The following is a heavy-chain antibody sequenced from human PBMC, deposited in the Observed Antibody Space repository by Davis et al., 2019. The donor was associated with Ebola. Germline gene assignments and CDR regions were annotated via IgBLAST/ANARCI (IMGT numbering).Heavy chain of an antibody. V-gene: IGHV4-31*03. CDR1: GGSISSGGYY. CDR3: ARTSSTIHNWFDP. Sequence: MPSETLSLTCTVSGGSISSGGYYWSWIRQHPGKGLEWIGYIYYSGSTYYNPYLKSRVTISVDTSKNQFSLKLSSVTAADTAVYYCARTSSTIHNWFDPWGQGTLVTVSS. J-gene: IGHJ5*02. D-gene: IGHD3-3*01. CDR2: IYYSGST.